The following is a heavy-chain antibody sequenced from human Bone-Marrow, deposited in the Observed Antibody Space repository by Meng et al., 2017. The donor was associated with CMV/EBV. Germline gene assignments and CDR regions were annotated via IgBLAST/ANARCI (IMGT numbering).Heavy chain of an antibody. CDR1: GFTFSSYA. CDR3: ARDVWLLPFYGMVV. CDR2: MSGNGGST. V-gene: IGHV3-64*02. D-gene: IGHD3-22*01. J-gene: IGHJ6*01. Sequence: GEDLKIYCAASGFTFSSYAMHWVGQAPGKGLEYVSAMSGNGGSTYYADSVKGRFTISSDNSKNTLYLQMGSLRAEDIAVYYCARDVWLLPFYGMVVWGQGTTVTVSS.